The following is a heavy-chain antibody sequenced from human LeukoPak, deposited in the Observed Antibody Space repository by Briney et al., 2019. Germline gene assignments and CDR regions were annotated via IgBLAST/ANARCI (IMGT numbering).Heavy chain of an antibody. J-gene: IGHJ4*02. CDR1: GDSMNNYY. CDR3: ARAVHYSGTSDQYTGGWYYFDF. CDR2: INDSGST. D-gene: IGHD3-10*01. Sequence: SETLSLTCNVFGDSMNNYYWSWIRQPPGKGLEWIGNINDSGSTNSNPSLKSRATISVDMSRKHFFLDLSSVTAADTAVYYCARAVHYSGTSDQYTGGWYYFDFWGQGTLVTVSS. V-gene: IGHV4-59*01.